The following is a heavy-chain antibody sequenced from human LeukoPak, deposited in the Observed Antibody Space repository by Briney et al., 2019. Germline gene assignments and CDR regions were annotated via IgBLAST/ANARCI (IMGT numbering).Heavy chain of an antibody. D-gene: IGHD1-20*01. V-gene: IGHV3-23*01. J-gene: IGHJ4*02. CDR1: GFTFSTYA. CDR2: ISDSGGST. Sequence: QAGGSLRLSCAASGFTFSTYAMSWVRQAPGKGLEWVSGISDSGGSTYYADSVKGRFAISRDNSKNTLYLQMNSLRAEDTAVYYCAKPNNWRYFDYWGQGTLVTVSS. CDR3: AKPNNWRYFDY.